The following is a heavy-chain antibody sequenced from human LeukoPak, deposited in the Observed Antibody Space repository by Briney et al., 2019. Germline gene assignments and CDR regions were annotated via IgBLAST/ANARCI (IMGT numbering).Heavy chain of an antibody. V-gene: IGHV4-39*07. CDR2: IDYGGST. D-gene: IGHD6-19*01. Sequence: SETLSLTCTVSGDSNANSLYDWGWVRQPPGRGLEWIGTIDYGGSTYYNPSLKSRATVSIDTPKNQFSLTLSPVTAADTAVYYCAREYTLYISGWFIDYWGQGTVVTVSS. CDR1: GDSNANSLYD. J-gene: IGHJ4*02. CDR3: AREYTLYISGWFIDY.